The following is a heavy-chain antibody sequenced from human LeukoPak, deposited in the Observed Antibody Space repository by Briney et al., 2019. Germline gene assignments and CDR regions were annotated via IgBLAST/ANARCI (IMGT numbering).Heavy chain of an antibody. CDR3: ARDPYYYDSSVNY. CDR1: GFTFSSYW. V-gene: IGHV3-7*03. CDR2: IEQDGSEK. D-gene: IGHD3-22*01. Sequence: GRSLRLSCAASGFTFSSYWMSWVRQAPGKGLEWVANIEQDGSEKNYVDSVKGRFTISRDNAKNSLYLQMNSLRAEDTAVYYCARDPYYYDSSVNYWGQGTLVTVSS. J-gene: IGHJ4*02.